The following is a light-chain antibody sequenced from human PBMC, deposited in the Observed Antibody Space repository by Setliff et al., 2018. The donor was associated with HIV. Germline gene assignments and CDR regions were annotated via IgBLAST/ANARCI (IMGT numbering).Light chain of an antibody. CDR3: CSYTSSLTYV. Sequence: ALTQPASVSGSPGQSITLSCTGTSSDVGSYNFVSRYQQHPGRAPKLMIYDVTKRPSGVSDRFSGSKSGNTASLTISGLQTEDEADYYCCSYTSSLTYVFGTGTKGTVL. J-gene: IGLJ1*01. V-gene: IGLV2-14*03. CDR1: SSDVGSYNF. CDR2: DVT.